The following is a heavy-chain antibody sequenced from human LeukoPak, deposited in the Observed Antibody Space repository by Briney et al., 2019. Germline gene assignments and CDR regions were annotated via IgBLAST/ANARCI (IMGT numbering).Heavy chain of an antibody. V-gene: IGHV4-61*02. D-gene: IGHD7-27*01. CDR1: GGSISSGSHY. Sequence: SQTLSLTCTISGGSISSGSHYWSWIRQPAGKGLEWIGRIYTSGSTNYNPSLKSRVTISVDTSKNQFSLKLSSVTAADTAVYYCARDHIPHWGSFGDWGQGTLVTVSS. CDR3: ARDHIPHWGSFGD. CDR2: IYTSGST. J-gene: IGHJ4*02.